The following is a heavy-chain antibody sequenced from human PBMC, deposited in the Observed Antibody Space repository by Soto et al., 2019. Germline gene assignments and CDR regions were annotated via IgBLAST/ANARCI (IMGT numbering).Heavy chain of an antibody. CDR2: INHSGST. CDR3: ARGVGGGTYYYGMDV. CDR1: GGSFSGYY. D-gene: IGHD3-16*01. J-gene: IGHJ6*02. Sequence: SETLSLTCAVYGGSFSGYYWSWIRQPPGKGLEWIGEINHSGSTYYNPSLKSRVTISVDTSKNQFSLKLSSVTAADTAVYYCARGVGGGTYYYGMDVWGQGTTVTVSS. V-gene: IGHV4-34*09.